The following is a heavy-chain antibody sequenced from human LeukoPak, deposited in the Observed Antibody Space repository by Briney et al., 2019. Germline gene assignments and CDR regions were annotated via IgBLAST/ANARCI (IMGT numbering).Heavy chain of an antibody. V-gene: IGHV1-2*06. CDR3: ARSARAMYYWNYRPLGY. CDR1: GYTFTGYY. Sequence: ASVKVSCKASGYTFTGYYMHWVRQAPGQGLEWMGRINPNSGGTNYAQKFQGRVTMTRDTSISTAYMELSRLRSDDTAVYYCARSARAMYYWNYRPLGYWGQGTLVTVSS. J-gene: IGHJ4*02. D-gene: IGHD1-7*01. CDR2: INPNSGGT.